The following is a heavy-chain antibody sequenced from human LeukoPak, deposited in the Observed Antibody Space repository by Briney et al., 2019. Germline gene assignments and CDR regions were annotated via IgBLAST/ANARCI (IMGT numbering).Heavy chain of an antibody. J-gene: IGHJ6*03. Sequence: GRSLRLSCAASGFTFSHYDMHWVRQAPGKGLEWVAGIAYDGVNKYYTDSARGRLTISRDNSNNTLFLQVNSLGSEDTAVFYCARDSEERLYMDVWGKGTTVTVSS. D-gene: IGHD1-1*01. V-gene: IGHV3-30-3*01. CDR1: GFTFSHYD. CDR2: IAYDGVNK. CDR3: ARDSEERLYMDV.